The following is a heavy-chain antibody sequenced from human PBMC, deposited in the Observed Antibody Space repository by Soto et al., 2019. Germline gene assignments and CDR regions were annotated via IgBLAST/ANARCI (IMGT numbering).Heavy chain of an antibody. V-gene: IGHV4-59*08. CDR1: GGSISSYY. J-gene: IGHJ4*02. Sequence: QVQLQESGPGLVKPSETLSLTCTVSGGSISSYYWSWIRQPPGKGLEWIGYIYYSGSTNYNPSLKRRVTISVDTSKNQFSLKLSSVTAEDTAVYYCARVSWNTAMVQSFDYWGQGTLVTVSS. CDR3: ARVSWNTAMVQSFDY. CDR2: IYYSGST. D-gene: IGHD5-18*01.